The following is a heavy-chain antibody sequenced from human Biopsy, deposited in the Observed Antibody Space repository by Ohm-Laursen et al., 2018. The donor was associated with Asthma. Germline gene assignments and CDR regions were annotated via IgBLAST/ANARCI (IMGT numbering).Heavy chain of an antibody. CDR2: IYSGGTS. J-gene: IGHJ3*02. Sequence: GSLRLSCSASGFAVSRDYMFWVRQAPGKGLEWVSVIYSGGTSHTADSVKGRFTLSRDNSRNTLYLQMNSLRVEDTAIYYCARTHERWTSIQDDALDIWGQGTMVIVSS. CDR1: GFAVSRDY. CDR3: ARTHERWTSIQDDALDI. V-gene: IGHV3-66*02. D-gene: IGHD4-23*01.